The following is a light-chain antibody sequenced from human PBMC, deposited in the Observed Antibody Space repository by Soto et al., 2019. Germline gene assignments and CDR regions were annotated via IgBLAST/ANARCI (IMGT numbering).Light chain of an antibody. CDR2: KAY. J-gene: IGKJ4*01. V-gene: IGKV1-5*03. CDR1: QSISTW. CDR3: QQYNNYPLT. Sequence: DIQMTQSPSTLSASVGDRVTITCRASQSISTWLAWYQQKPGKAPKLLIYKAYSLEGGVPSRFSGSGSGTEFNITISSLQPDDFATYYCQQYNNYPLTFGGGTTVDIK.